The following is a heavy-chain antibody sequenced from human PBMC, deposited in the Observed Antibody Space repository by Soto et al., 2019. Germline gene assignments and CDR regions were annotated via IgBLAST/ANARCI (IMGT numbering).Heavy chain of an antibody. D-gene: IGHD2-15*01. CDR3: AREFTYIVFFLGAIQYFQH. Sequence: QVQLVQSGAEVKKPGSSVKVSCKASGGTFSSYAISWVRQVPGQGLEWMGGSIPVFGTANYEQKFQGRVTITADECTSTSYMGLSSLSSQDPVVYYCAREFTYIVFFLGAIQYFQHWGQGTLVTVSS. V-gene: IGHV1-69*12. CDR1: GGTFSSYA. J-gene: IGHJ1*01. CDR2: SIPVFGTA.